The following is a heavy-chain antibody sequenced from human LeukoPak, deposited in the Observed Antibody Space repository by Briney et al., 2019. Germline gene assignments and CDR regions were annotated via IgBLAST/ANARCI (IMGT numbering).Heavy chain of an antibody. CDR3: ATVRATVTTHNWFDP. J-gene: IGHJ5*02. CDR2: FDPEDGET. Sequence: GASVKVSCKASGYTFTGYYMHWVRQAPGKGLEWMGGFDPEDGETIYAQKFQGRVTMTEDTSTDTAYMELSSLRSEDTAVYYCATVRATVTTHNWFDPWGQGTLVTVSS. V-gene: IGHV1-24*01. D-gene: IGHD4-17*01. CDR1: GYTFTGYY.